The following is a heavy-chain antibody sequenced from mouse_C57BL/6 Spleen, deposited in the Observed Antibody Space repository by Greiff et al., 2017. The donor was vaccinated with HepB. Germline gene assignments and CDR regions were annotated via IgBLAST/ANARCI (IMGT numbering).Heavy chain of an antibody. V-gene: IGHV1-15*01. J-gene: IGHJ1*03. CDR2: IDPETGGT. D-gene: IGHD1-1*01. Sequence: QVQLQQSGAELVRPGASVTLSCKASGYTFTDYEMHWVKQTPVHGLEWIGAIDPETGGTAYNQKFKGKAILTADKSSSTAYMELRSLTSEDSAVYYCTRDNYYGSALGFCVWGTGTTVTVSS. CDR1: GYTFTDYE. CDR3: TRDNYYGSALGFCV.